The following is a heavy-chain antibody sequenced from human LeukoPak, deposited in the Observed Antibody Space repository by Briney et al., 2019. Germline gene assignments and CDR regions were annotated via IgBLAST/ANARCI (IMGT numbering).Heavy chain of an antibody. CDR3: ANIAITMVRGVVFDY. CDR1: GFTFISYT. V-gene: IGHV3-21*04. J-gene: IGHJ4*02. D-gene: IGHD3-10*01. Sequence: GGSLRLSCAASGFTFISYTMNWVRQSPGKGLEWVSSITSSSSYIYYADSVKGRFTISRDNSKNTLYLQMNSLRAEDTAVYYCANIAITMVRGVVFDYWGQGTLVTVSS. CDR2: ITSSSSYI.